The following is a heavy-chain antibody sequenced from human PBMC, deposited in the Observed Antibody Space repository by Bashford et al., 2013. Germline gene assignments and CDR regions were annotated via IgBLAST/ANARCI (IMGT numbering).Heavy chain of an antibody. D-gene: IGHD6-19*01. J-gene: IGHJ4*02. CDR3: ARHGAEGQWLVGNFDY. Sequence: WVRQMPRERPGVDGESSILVTLIADTARPSQGQVTISADKSISTAYLQCSSLKAADTAVYYCARHGAEGQWLVGNFDYWGQGTLVTVSS. V-gene: IGHV5-51*01. CDR2: SILVTLIA.